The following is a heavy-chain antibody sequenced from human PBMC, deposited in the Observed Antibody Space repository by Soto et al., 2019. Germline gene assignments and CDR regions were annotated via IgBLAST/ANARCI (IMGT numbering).Heavy chain of an antibody. J-gene: IGHJ5*02. D-gene: IGHD6-13*01. CDR2: IKPNSGGT. CDR1: GYTXTGYY. CDR3: ARGPPGIAPKRVWFDP. Sequence: SXKVSFKASGYTXTGYYRDLVRQAPGQGLEWMGWIKPNSGGTNYAQKFQGRVNMTRDTSISTAYMELSRLRSDETAVYYCARGPPGIAPKRVWFDPWGQGTLVTVSS. V-gene: IGHV1-2*02.